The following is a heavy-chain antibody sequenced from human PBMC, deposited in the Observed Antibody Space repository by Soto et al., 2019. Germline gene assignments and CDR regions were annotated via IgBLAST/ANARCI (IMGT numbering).Heavy chain of an antibody. J-gene: IGHJ5*02. Sequence: SETLSLTCTVSGVSIKNNFWSWIRQPPGQGLEWIGYIYSGGSPNYNPSLRSRLTISLDTPKNRFSLRLSSLTAADTAVYYCATYFGAGSFFDNWGQGKMVTVSS. CDR2: IYSGGSP. D-gene: IGHD3-10*01. CDR1: GVSIKNNF. V-gene: IGHV4-59*08. CDR3: ATYFGAGSFFDN.